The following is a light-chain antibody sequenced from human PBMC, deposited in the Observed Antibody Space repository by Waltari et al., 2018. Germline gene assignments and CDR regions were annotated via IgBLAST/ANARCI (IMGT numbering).Light chain of an antibody. CDR3: SSYTSSSTLV. CDR1: SSDVGAYNY. Sequence: QSALTQPASVSGSPGQSLTISCTGTSSDVGAYNYVSWYQQHPVKAPQLLIYEVSNRPSGISNRFSGSKSGSTASLTISGLQAEDEADYYCSSYTSSSTLVFGGGTKLTVL. J-gene: IGLJ2*01. V-gene: IGLV2-14*03. CDR2: EVS.